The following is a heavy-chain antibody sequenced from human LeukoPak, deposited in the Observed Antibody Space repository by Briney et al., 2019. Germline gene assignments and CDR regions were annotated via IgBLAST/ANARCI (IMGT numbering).Heavy chain of an antibody. CDR2: INPNSGGT. CDR3: ARLTTRSISPSSTSCCSNSFDP. V-gene: IGHV1-2*02. J-gene: IGHJ5*02. D-gene: IGHD2-2*01. CDR1: GYTFTGYY. Sequence: GASVKVSCKASGYTFTGYYMHWVRQAPGQGLEWMGWINPNSGGTNYAQKFQGRVTMTRDTSISTAYMELSRLRSDDTAVYYCARLTTRSISPSSTSCCSNSFDPGAREPWSPSPQ.